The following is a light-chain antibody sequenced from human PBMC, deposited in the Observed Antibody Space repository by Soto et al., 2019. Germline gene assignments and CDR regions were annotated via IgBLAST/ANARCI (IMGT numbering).Light chain of an antibody. CDR1: SSNIGAGYD. CDR2: GDS. J-gene: IGLJ1*01. Sequence: QSVLTQPPSVSGAPGQRVTISCTGSSSNIGAGYDVHWYQQLPGTAPKLLIYGDSNRPSGIPDRFSGSRSGTSASLAITGLQAEDEADYYCQSYDSSLSGYVFVTGYKVTVL. V-gene: IGLV1-40*01. CDR3: QSYDSSLSGYV.